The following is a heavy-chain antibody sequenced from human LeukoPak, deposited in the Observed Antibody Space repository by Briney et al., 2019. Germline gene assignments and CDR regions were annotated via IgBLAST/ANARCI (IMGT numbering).Heavy chain of an antibody. Sequence: PSETLSLTCTVSGGSVSSGSYYWGWIRQPPGKGLEWIGYIYYSGSTNYNPSLKSRVTISVDTSKNQFSLKLSSVTAADTAVYYCARVRSIAALSDYWGQGTLVTVSS. CDR2: IYYSGST. D-gene: IGHD6-6*01. V-gene: IGHV4-61*01. J-gene: IGHJ4*02. CDR1: GGSVSSGSYY. CDR3: ARVRSIAALSDY.